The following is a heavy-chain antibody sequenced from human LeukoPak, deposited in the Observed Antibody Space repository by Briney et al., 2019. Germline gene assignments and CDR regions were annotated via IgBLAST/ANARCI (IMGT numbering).Heavy chain of an antibody. CDR3: ARDPPPYGSIDY. CDR2: ISYDGSNK. CDR1: GFTFSSYA. J-gene: IGHJ4*02. D-gene: IGHD3-10*01. V-gene: IGHV3-30*04. Sequence: PGGSLRLSCAASGFTFSSYAMHWVRQAPGKGLEWVAVISYDGSNKYYADSVKGRFTISRDNSKNTLYLQMNSLRAEDTAVYYCARDPPPYGSIDYWGQGTLVTVPS.